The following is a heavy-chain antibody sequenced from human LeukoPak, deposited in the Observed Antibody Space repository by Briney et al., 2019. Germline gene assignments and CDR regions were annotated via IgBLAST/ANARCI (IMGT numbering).Heavy chain of an antibody. CDR2: ISYDGSNK. D-gene: IGHD3-22*01. Sequence: PGGSLRLSCAASGFTFTSYAMHWVRQAPGKGLEWVAVISYDGSNKYYADSVKGRFTISRDNSKNTLYLQMNSLRAEDTAVYYCARTPYYSDRSYAFDIWGQGTMVTVSS. J-gene: IGHJ3*02. CDR1: GFTFTSYA. CDR3: ARTPYYSDRSYAFDI. V-gene: IGHV3-30*04.